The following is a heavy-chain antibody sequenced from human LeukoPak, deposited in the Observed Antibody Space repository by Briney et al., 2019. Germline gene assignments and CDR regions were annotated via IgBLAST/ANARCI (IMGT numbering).Heavy chain of an antibody. CDR2: INPNSGGT. D-gene: IGHD4-23*01. Sequence: GASVKVSCKASGYTFTGYYMHWVRQAPGQGLEWMGGINPNSGGTKYAQKFQGRVTMTRDTSISTAYMELSRLRSDDTAVYYCARARLGKAVGSLHDAFDIWGQGTMVTVSS. CDR3: ARARLGKAVGSLHDAFDI. J-gene: IGHJ3*02. CDR1: GYTFTGYY. V-gene: IGHV1-2*02.